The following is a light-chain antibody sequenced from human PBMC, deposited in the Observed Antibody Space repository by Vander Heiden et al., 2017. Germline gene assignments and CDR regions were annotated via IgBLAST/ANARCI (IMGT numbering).Light chain of an antibody. CDR2: EVN. CDR3: SSYAGSNSNV. V-gene: IGLV2-8*01. Sequence: QSALTQPPSASGSLGPSVTISCTGSSNDVGGYNYVSWYQRHPGKAPKLMIYEVNKRPSGVSDRFSGSKSGNTASLTVSGLQADDEAEYFCSSYAGSNSNVFGAGTKVAVL. CDR1: SNDVGGYNY. J-gene: IGLJ1*01.